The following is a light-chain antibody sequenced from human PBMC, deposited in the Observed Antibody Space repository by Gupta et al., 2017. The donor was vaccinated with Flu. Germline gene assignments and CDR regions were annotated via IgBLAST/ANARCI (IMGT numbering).Light chain of an antibody. J-gene: IGLJ3*02. CDR1: NIGSKS. CDR2: EDS. CDR3: QVWDSSSDLWV. Sequence: SYVLTQPPSVSVAPGQTARITCGGNNIGSKSVHWYPQKPGQAPVLVVYEDSDRPSGIPERFSGSNSGNTATLTISRVEAGDEADYYCQVWDSSSDLWVFGGGTKLTVL. V-gene: IGLV3-21*02.